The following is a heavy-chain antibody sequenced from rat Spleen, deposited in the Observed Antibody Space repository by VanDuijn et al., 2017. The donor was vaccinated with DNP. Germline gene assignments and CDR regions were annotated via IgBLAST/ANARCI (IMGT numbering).Heavy chain of an antibody. J-gene: IGHJ2*01. CDR3: ARPHYYAGSYPRY. CDR1: GFTFSDYY. CDR2: ISYDGGST. D-gene: IGHD1-12*02. Sequence: EVQLVESGGGLVQPGRSLKLSCAASGFTFSDYYMAWVRQAPTKGLEWVAYISYDGGSTNYGDSVKGRFTISRDNAKSTLYLQMNSLRSEDMATYYCARPHYYAGSYPRYWGQGVMVTVSS. V-gene: IGHV5-22*01.